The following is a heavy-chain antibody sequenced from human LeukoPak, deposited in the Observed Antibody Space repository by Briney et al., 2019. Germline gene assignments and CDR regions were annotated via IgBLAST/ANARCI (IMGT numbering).Heavy chain of an antibody. J-gene: IGHJ4*02. CDR1: GDSVSSNTAA. CDR3: ASIRGWSDNAVHY. V-gene: IGHV6-1*01. D-gene: IGHD3-3*01. CDR2: TYYRSKWYY. Sequence: SQTLSLTCAISGDSVSSNTAAWNWVRQSPSRGLEWRGRTYYRSKWYYDYATSVSSRMAINPDTSKNQFSLKLSSVTAADTAVYYCASIRGWSDNAVHYWGQGTLVTVSS.